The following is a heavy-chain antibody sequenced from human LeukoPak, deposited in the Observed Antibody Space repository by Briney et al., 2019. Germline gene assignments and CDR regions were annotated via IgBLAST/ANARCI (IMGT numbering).Heavy chain of an antibody. J-gene: IGHJ4*02. V-gene: IGHV3-48*01. CDR3: ARDPPRGDFWSGAGRYYFDY. CDR2: SSWSSSTI. D-gene: IGHD3-3*01. CDR1: GFTLSSYT. Sequence: GGSLRLSCAASGFTLSSYTMNWVRQAPGKGLEWVSYSSWSSSTIYHADSVKGRFTISRDNAKNSLYLQMNSLRAEDTAVYYCARDPPRGDFWSGAGRYYFDYWGQGTLVTVSS.